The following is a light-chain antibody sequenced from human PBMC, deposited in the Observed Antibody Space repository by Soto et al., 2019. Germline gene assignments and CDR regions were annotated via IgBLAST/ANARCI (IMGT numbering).Light chain of an antibody. Sequence: EIVLTQSPATLSLSPGERATLSCRASQSVGTYLAWHQQKPGQAPRLPLYDASTWATGIPARFSGSGSGTDFSLTISSLEPEDFAVYYCHQRSSWPLTFGGGTKVEIK. CDR1: QSVGTY. CDR3: HQRSSWPLT. J-gene: IGKJ4*01. V-gene: IGKV3-11*01. CDR2: DAS.